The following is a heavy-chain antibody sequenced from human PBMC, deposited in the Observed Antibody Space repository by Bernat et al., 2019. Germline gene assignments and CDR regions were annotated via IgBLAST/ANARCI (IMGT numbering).Heavy chain of an antibody. CDR2: INHSGST. Sequence: QVQLQQWGAGLLKPSETLSLTCAVYGGSFSGYYWSWIRQPPGKGLEWIGEINHSGSTNYNPSLKSRVTISVATSKNQFSLKLSSVTAADTAVYYCARGVPPPYSSSLFAYWGQGTLVTVSS. J-gene: IGHJ4*02. V-gene: IGHV4-34*01. CDR3: ARGVPPPYSSSLFAY. D-gene: IGHD6-6*01. CDR1: GGSFSGYY.